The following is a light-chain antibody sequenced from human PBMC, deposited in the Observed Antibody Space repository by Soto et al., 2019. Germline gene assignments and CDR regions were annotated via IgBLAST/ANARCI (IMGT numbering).Light chain of an antibody. CDR3: CSSAPESTYV. CDR2: KGT. CDR1: SSDVGAYNS. V-gene: IGLV2-23*01. Sequence: QSVLAQPASVSGSPGQSITISCTGTSSDVGAYNSVSWYQQHPHRAPQVIIYKGTQRPSGVSNRFSGSTSGNAASLTISALQAEDEADYFCCSSAPESTYVFGTGTKVTV. J-gene: IGLJ1*01.